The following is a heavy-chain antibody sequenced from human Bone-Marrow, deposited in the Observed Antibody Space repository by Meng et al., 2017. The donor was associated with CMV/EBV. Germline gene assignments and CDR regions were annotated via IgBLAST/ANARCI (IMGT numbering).Heavy chain of an antibody. CDR2: IYYSGST. D-gene: IGHD2-21*01. CDR1: GGSISSSSYY. V-gene: IGHV4-39*07. Sequence: SETLSLTCTVSGGSISSSSYYWGWIRQPPGKGLEWIGSIYYSGSTYYNPSLKSRVTISVDTSKNQFSLKLSSVTAADTAVYYCARGNIVVVIAPFDYWGQGTLVTVS. CDR3: ARGNIVVVIAPFDY. J-gene: IGHJ4*02.